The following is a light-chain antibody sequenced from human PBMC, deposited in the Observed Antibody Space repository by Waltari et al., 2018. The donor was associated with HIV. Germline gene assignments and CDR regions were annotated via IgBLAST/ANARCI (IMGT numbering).Light chain of an antibody. CDR1: SGDVGAYNH. J-gene: IGLJ1*01. V-gene: IGLV2-14*01. Sequence: QSALTQPASVSGSPGQSITISCTGTSGDVGAYNHVSCYQQHPGKAPKLMIYEVSHRPSGVSNRFSGSKSGNTASLTISGLQAEDEADYYCSSYTSSSTSHVFGTGTKVTVL. CDR3: SSYTSSSTSHV. CDR2: EVS.